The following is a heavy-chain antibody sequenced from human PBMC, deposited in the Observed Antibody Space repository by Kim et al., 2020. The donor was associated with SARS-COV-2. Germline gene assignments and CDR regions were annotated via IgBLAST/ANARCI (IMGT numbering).Heavy chain of an antibody. D-gene: IGHD3-10*01. CDR3: AKDLGTYLWFGDLMYGMDV. J-gene: IGHJ6*02. CDR1: GFTFSSYG. V-gene: IGHV3-30*18. Sequence: GGSLRLSCAASGFTFSSYGMHWVRQAPGKGLEWVAVISYDGSNKYYADSVKGRFTISRDNSKNTLYLQMNSLGAEDTAVYYCAKDLGTYLWFGDLMYGMDVWGQGTTVTVSS. CDR2: ISYDGSNK.